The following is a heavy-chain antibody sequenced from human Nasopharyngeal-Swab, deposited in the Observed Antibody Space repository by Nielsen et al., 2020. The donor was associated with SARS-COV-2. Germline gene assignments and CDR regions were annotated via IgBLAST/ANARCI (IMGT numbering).Heavy chain of an antibody. J-gene: IGHJ4*02. CDR1: GFTFNAYA. CDR3: ASWASGRSDF. V-gene: IGHV3-64D*06. CDR2: INWNGDVT. Sequence: GGSLRLSCSASGFTFNAYAMRWVRQAPGKGLEYVSAINWNGDVTYYVDSVKGRFTSSRDNSKNTVFLQMNSLRSEDTAVYYCASWASGRSDFWGQGTLVTVSS. D-gene: IGHD2-15*01.